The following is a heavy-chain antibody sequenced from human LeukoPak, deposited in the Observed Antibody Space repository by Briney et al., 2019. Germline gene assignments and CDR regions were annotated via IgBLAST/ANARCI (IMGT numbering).Heavy chain of an antibody. V-gene: IGHV5-51*01. CDR2: IYPGDSDT. J-gene: IGHJ4*02. CDR1: GCGFTSYW. D-gene: IGHD3-22*01. Sequence: GASLQISCKGSGCGFTSYWIGWVRQLPGKGLEWMGIIYPGDSDTRYSPSFQGQVTISADKSISTAYLQWSSLKASDTAMYYCARVSVYYYDSSGYYEPFDYWGQGTLVTVSS. CDR3: ARVSVYYYDSSGYYEPFDY.